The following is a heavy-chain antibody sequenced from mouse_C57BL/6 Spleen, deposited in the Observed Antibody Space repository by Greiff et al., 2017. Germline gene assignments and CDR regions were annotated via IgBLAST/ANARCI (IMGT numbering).Heavy chain of an antibody. Sequence: VQLQQSVAELVRPGASVKLSCTASGFNIKNTYMHWVQQRPEQGLEWIGNIDPANGNTKYAPKFQGQATITADTSSNTAYLQLSSLTSEDTAIXYCARTVVAHYYSMDDWGQGTSVTVSS. CDR3: ARTVVAHYYSMDD. D-gene: IGHD1-1*01. CDR2: IDPANGNT. V-gene: IGHV14-3*01. J-gene: IGHJ4*01. CDR1: GFNIKNTY.